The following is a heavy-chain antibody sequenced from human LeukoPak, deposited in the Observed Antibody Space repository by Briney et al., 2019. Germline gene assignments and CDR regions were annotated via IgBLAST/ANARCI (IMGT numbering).Heavy chain of an antibody. D-gene: IGHD6-13*01. J-gene: IGHJ6*03. CDR1: GYTFTSYG. Sequence: ASVKVSCKASGYTFTSYGINWVRQATGQGLEWMGWMNPNSGNTGYAQKFQGRVTMTRNTSISTAYMELSSLRSEDTAVYYCARYSSSWYEESYYYYMDVWGKGTTVTVSS. CDR2: MNPNSGNT. V-gene: IGHV1-8*01. CDR3: ARYSSSWYEESYYYYMDV.